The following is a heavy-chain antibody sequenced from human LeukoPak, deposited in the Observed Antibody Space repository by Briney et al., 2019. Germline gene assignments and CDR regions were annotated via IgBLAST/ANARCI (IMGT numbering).Heavy chain of an antibody. V-gene: IGHV3-30-3*01. D-gene: IGHD3-22*01. J-gene: IGHJ4*02. CDR1: GFTFSSYA. CDR3: ARGQNYYDSSGYLYYFDY. Sequence: GGSLRLSCAASGFTFSSYAMHWVRQAPGKGLEWAAVISYDGSNKYYADSVKGRFTISRDNSKNTLYLQMNSLRAEDTAVYYCARGQNYYDSSGYLYYFDYWGQGTLVTVSS. CDR2: ISYDGSNK.